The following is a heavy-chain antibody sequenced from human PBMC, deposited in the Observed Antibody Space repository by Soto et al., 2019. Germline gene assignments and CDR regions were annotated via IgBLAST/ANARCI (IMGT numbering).Heavy chain of an antibody. D-gene: IGHD1-1*01. V-gene: IGHV1-3*01. CDR3: ARDWNLFYYYYGMDV. CDR1: GYTFTSYS. CDR2: INAGNGNT. J-gene: IGHJ6*02. Sequence: ASVKVSCKASGYTFTSYSMHWVRHAPGQRLEWMGWINAGNGNTKYSQKFQGRVTITRDTSASTAYMELSSLRSEDTAVYYCARDWNLFYYYYGMDVWGQGTTVTVSS.